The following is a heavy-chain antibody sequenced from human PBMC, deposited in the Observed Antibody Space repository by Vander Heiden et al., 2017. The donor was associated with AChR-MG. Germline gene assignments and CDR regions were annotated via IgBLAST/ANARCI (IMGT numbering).Heavy chain of an antibody. Sequence: QVQLVQSGAAVKKPGSSVKVSCKASGGTFSRYAISWVRQAPGQGLEWMGGIIPIFGTVNYAQKFQGRVTITADESTSTAYMELSSLRSEDTAVYYCARNDHGGLYSYGPEGYWGQGTLVTVSS. CDR2: IIPIFGTV. CDR3: ARNDHGGLYSYGPEGY. V-gene: IGHV1-69*01. CDR1: GGTFSRYA. J-gene: IGHJ4*02. D-gene: IGHD5-18*01.